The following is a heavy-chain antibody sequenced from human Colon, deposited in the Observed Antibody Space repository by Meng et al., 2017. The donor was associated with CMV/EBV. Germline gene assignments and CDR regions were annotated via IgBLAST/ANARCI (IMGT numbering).Heavy chain of an antibody. CDR2: IYHSGST. V-gene: IGHV4-59*01. J-gene: IGHJ5*01. Sequence: SETLSLTCAVSGGSISSYWWSWSRQSPGKGLEWIGHIYHSGSTIYNPSLKRRVTISLDTSKNQFSLKLSSVTAADTAVYYCAREITAIWNWLDSWGQGTLVTVSS. CDR3: AREITAIWNWLDS. CDR1: GGSISSYW. D-gene: IGHD2-21*02.